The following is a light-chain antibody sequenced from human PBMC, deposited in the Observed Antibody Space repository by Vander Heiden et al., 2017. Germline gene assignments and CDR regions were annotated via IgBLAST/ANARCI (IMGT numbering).Light chain of an antibody. Sequence: EIVLTHSPATLSLSPGERATLSGRSSQHVRSYLAWSEQKPGQAPMLLNDDAFNRATGTPARCSGRGSGTDFTLTISSLEAEDLAVYYWQQRSNSFTFGPGTKVDIK. CDR2: DAF. J-gene: IGKJ3*01. V-gene: IGKV3-11*01. CDR1: QHVRSY. CDR3: QQRSNSFT.